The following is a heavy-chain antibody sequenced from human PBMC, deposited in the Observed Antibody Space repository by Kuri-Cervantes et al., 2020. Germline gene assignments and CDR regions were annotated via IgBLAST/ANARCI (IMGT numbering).Heavy chain of an antibody. CDR3: AREGTTVTDFDY. CDR2: IIPIFGTA. D-gene: IGHD4-17*01. Sequence: SVKVSCKASGGTFSSYAISWVRQAPGQGLEWMGGIIPIFGTANYAQKFQGRVTITADKSTSTAYMELSSLRSDDTAVYYCAREGTTVTDFDYWGQGTLVTVSS. J-gene: IGHJ4*02. V-gene: IGHV1-69*06. CDR1: GGTFSSYA.